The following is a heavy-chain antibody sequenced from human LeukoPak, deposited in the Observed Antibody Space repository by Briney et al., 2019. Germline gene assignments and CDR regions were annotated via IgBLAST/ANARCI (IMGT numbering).Heavy chain of an antibody. CDR1: AGTFSSYA. Sequence: SVKVSCKASAGTFSSYAISWVRQAPGQGLEWMGGIIPIFGTANYAQKFQGRVTITADESTSTAYMELSSLRSEDTAVYYCARGSTTVTYYYYYGMDVWGQGTTVTVSS. D-gene: IGHD4-17*01. V-gene: IGHV1-69*01. CDR3: ARGSTTVTYYYYYGMDV. J-gene: IGHJ6*02. CDR2: IIPIFGTA.